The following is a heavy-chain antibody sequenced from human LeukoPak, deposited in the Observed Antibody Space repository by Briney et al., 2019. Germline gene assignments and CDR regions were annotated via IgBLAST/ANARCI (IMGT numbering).Heavy chain of an antibody. CDR2: IRYDGSNK. J-gene: IGHJ5*02. CDR3: AKDYYDSSGSSFDP. V-gene: IGHV3-30*02. CDR1: GFTFSSYG. Sequence: GGSLRLSCAASGFTFSSYGMHWVRQAPGKGLEWVAFIRYDGSNKYYADSVKGRFTISRDNTKNTLYLQMNSLRAEDTAVYYCAKDYYDSSGSSFDPWGQGTLVTVSS. D-gene: IGHD3-22*01.